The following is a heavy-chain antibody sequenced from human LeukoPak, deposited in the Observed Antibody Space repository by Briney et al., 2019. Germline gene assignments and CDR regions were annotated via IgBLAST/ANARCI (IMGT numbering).Heavy chain of an antibody. CDR2: ISSSSSYI. V-gene: IGHV3-21*01. J-gene: IGHJ4*02. CDR3: ARDHGDGYNYFNY. Sequence: GGSLRLSCAASGFTFSSYSMNWVRQAPGKGLEWVSSISSSSSYIYYADSVKGRFTISRDNSKNTLYLQMNSLRAEDTAVYYCARDHGDGYNYFNYWGQGTLVTVSS. CDR1: GFTFSSYS. D-gene: IGHD5-24*01.